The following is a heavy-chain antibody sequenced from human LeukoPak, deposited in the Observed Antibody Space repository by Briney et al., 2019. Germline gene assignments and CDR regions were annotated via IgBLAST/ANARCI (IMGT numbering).Heavy chain of an antibody. Sequence: GGSLRLSCAASGFTFSSYSMNWVRQAPGKGLEWVSSISSSSSYIYYADSVKGRFTISRDNAKNSLYLQMNSLRAEDTAVYYCARGGKYYYVSNVFSHETFAYWAREPWSPSPQ. V-gene: IGHV3-21*01. CDR3: ARGGKYYYVSNVFSHETFAY. CDR2: ISSSSSYI. CDR1: GFTFSSYS. D-gene: IGHD3-22*01. J-gene: IGHJ4*02.